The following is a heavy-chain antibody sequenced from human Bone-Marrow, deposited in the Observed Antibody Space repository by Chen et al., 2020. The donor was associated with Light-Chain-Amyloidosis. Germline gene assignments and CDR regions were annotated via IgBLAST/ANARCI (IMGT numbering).Heavy chain of an antibody. CDR1: GYTFPNYW. CDR3: ARRRDGYNFDY. Sequence: EVQLEQSGPEVKKPGESLKISCKGSGYTFPNYWIGWVRQMPGKGLVWMGVIYPDDSDARYSPSFEGQVTISADKSITTAYLQWRSLKASDTSMYYCARRRDGYNFDYWGQGTLVTVSS. J-gene: IGHJ4*02. V-gene: IGHV5-51*01. D-gene: IGHD5-12*01. CDR2: IYPDDSDA.